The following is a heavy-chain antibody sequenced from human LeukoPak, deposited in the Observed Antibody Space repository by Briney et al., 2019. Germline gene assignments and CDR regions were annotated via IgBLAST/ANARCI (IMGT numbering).Heavy chain of an antibody. CDR2: VSPYNGNT. CDR1: GYTFTDYD. Sequence: ASVKVSCKTSGYTFTDYDITWVRQAPGQGLEWMGRVSPYNGNTYYSQRFQDRVTITKDTSTSTAYMELRSLRSDDTAVYYCARGLGGLYDPWGQGTLVTVSS. J-gene: IGHJ5*02. D-gene: IGHD3-16*01. CDR3: ARGLGGLYDP. V-gene: IGHV1-18*01.